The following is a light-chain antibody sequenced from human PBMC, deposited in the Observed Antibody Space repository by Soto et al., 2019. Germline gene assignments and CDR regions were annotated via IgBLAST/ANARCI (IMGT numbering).Light chain of an antibody. CDR2: AAS. CDR3: QQYDNLPPYT. J-gene: IGKJ2*01. CDR1: QGISNY. Sequence: DIQMTQSPSSLSASVGDRVTITCRASQGISNYLAWYQQKPGKVPKLLIYAASTLQSGVPSRFSGSGSGTDFTFTISSLQTEDVATYYCQQYDNLPPYTFGQGTRLEI. V-gene: IGKV1-27*01.